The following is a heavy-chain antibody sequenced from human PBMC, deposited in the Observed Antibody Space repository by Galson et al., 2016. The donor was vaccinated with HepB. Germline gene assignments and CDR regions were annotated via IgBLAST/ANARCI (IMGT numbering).Heavy chain of an antibody. CDR1: GYTSNTYN. V-gene: IGHV1-46*02. CDR3: ARELDHSFYFDY. CDR2: IKPSGGNT. Sequence: SCKASGYTSNTYNMHWVRQAPGQGLEWMGIIKPSGGNTIYAQKFQDRITMTRDTSTSTVYMELVSLRSEDTAVYYCARELDHSFYFDYWGQGTLLTVSS. J-gene: IGHJ4*02. D-gene: IGHD1-14*01.